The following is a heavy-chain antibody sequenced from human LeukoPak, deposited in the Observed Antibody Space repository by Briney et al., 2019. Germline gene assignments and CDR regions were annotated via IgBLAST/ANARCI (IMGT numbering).Heavy chain of an antibody. CDR3: ARDTAMAYYEESYFDP. Sequence: GGSLRLSCAASGFTFSNYGMSWVRQAPGKGLEWVSSIGGTGAITYYADSVKGRFTISRDNSKNTLYLQMNSLRAEDTAVYYCARDTAMAYYEESYFDPWGQGTLVTVSS. J-gene: IGHJ5*02. D-gene: IGHD5-18*01. CDR2: IGGTGAIT. V-gene: IGHV3-23*01. CDR1: GFTFSNYG.